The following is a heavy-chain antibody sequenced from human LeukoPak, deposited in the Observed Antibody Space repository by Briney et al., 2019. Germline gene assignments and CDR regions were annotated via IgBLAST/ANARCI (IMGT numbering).Heavy chain of an antibody. D-gene: IGHD1-14*01. CDR3: ANGPGVITPPFQH. J-gene: IGHJ1*01. CDR1: GFTFSSYG. V-gene: IGHV3-30*18. Sequence: GGSLRLSCAASGFTFSSYGMHWVGQAPGKGLEGVALISYHGSNKYYADSVKRRFTISTDNSKNALYLQMNSLRAEDTAVYYCANGPGVITPPFQHWGQGTLVTVS. CDR2: ISYHGSNK.